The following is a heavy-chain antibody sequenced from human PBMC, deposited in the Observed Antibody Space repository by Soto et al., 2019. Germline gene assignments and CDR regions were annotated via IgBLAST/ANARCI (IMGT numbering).Heavy chain of an antibody. V-gene: IGHV3-33*01. D-gene: IGHD2-15*01. CDR3: AGFPRGYQTIGYFDL. Sequence: PVGSLRLSCAASGFTFSSYGMHWVRQAPGKGLEWVAVIWYDGSNKYYADSVKGRFTISRDNSKNTLYLQMNSLRAEDTAVYYCAGFPRGYQTIGYFDLWGRGTPVTVSS. J-gene: IGHJ2*01. CDR1: GFTFSSYG. CDR2: IWYDGSNK.